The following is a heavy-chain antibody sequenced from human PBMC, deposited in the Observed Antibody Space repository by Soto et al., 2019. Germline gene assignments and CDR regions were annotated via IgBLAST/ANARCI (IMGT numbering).Heavy chain of an antibody. CDR1: GFRFSSCD. D-gene: IGHD4-4*01. V-gene: IGHV3-33*01. CDR2: ISYDGSKK. J-gene: IGHJ4*02. Sequence: QVQLVESGGGVVQPGRSLRLSCAASGFRFSSCDMHWVRQAPGKGLEWVTLISYDGSKKYTAESVKGRFTISRDNSQNTLDLQMNSLGAEDTAVYYCSRDRGTTVVASVFDLWGQGSLVTVSS. CDR3: SRDRGTTVVASVFDL.